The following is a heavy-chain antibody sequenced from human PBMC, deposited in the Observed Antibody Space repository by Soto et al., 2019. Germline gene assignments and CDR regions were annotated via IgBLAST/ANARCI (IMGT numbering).Heavy chain of an antibody. CDR1: GGTFSYYT. D-gene: IGHD3-10*01. Sequence: QVQLVQSGAEVKKPGSSVKVSCTASGGTFSYYTISWVRQAPGQGLAWMGRVIPMVGMSSYAQKFQARVTFTADKSTSTIYMVLSSLRSEDTAVYYCATNYGTGSTHFDYWGQGTLVTVSS. CDR2: VIPMVGMS. J-gene: IGHJ4*02. CDR3: ATNYGTGSTHFDY. V-gene: IGHV1-69*02.